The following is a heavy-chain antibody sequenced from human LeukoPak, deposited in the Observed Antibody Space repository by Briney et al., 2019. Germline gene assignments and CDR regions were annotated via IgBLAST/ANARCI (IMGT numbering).Heavy chain of an antibody. V-gene: IGHV3-23*01. Sequence: GGSLRLSCAASGFTFISYGMSWVRQAPGKGLEWVSGISGSGGSTYYADSVKGRFTIPRDNSKNTLYLQMNSLRAEDTAVYYCATPEANCSSTSCFPYFDYWGQGTLVTVSS. J-gene: IGHJ4*02. CDR1: GFTFISYG. CDR2: ISGSGGST. D-gene: IGHD2-2*01. CDR3: ATPEANCSSTSCFPYFDY.